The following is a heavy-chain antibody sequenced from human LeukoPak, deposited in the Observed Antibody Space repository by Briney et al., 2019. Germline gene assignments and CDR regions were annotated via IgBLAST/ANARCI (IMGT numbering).Heavy chain of an antibody. CDR2: IYTSGST. D-gene: IGHD3-10*01. CDR1: GGSISSYY. Sequence: SETLSLTCTVSGGSISSYYWSWIRQPPGKGLEWIGRIYTSGSTNYNPSLKSRVTMSVDTSKNQFSLKLSSVTAADTAVYYCARLTMVRGVISFDYWGQGTLVTVSS. J-gene: IGHJ4*02. CDR3: ARLTMVRGVISFDY. V-gene: IGHV4-4*07.